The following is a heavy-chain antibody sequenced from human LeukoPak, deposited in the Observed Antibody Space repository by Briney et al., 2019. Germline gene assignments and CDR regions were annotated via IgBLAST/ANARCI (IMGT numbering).Heavy chain of an antibody. CDR1: GYTFTGYY. J-gene: IGHJ6*04. V-gene: IGHV1-2*02. CDR2: INPNSGGT. D-gene: IGHD6-13*01. Sequence: ASVKVSCKASGYTFTGYYMHWVRQAPGQGPEWMGWINPNSGGTNYAQKFQGRVTMTRDTSISTAYMELSRLRSDDTAVYYCARDSPDKAAARMDVWGKGTTVTVSS. CDR3: ARDSPDKAAARMDV.